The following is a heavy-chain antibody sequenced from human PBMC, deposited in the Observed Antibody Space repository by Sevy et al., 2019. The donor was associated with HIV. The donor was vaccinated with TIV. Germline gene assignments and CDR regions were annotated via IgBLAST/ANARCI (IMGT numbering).Heavy chain of an antibody. Sequence: ASVKVSCKASGYTFTGYYMHWVRQAPGQGLEWMGWINPNSGGTNYAQKFQGRVTMTMDTSISTAYMELSRLRSDDTAVYYCAREEYSGSYGVDYWGQGTLVTVSS. CDR1: GYTFTGYY. CDR2: INPNSGGT. CDR3: AREEYSGSYGVDY. V-gene: IGHV1-2*02. D-gene: IGHD1-26*01. J-gene: IGHJ4*02.